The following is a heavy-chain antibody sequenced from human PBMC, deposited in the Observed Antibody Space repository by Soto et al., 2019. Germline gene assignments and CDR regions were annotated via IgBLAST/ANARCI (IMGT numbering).Heavy chain of an antibody. CDR1: GFTFSSYA. CDR3: ARDPYYYDSSGYSSFDP. Sequence: QVQLVESGGGVVQPGRSLRLSCAASGFTFSSYAMHWVRQAPGKGLEWVAVISYDGSNKYYADSVKGRFTISRDNSKNPLYLQMNSLRAEDTAVYYCARDPYYYDSSGYSSFDPWGQGTLVTVSS. J-gene: IGHJ5*02. V-gene: IGHV3-30-3*01. D-gene: IGHD3-22*01. CDR2: ISYDGSNK.